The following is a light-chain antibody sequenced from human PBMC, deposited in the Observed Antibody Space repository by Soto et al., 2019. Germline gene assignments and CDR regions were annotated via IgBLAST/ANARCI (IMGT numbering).Light chain of an antibody. Sequence: QSVLTQPASVSGSPGQSITISCTGTSGDIGSYNRVSWYQQHPGKAPKLIIYEVTDRPSGVSTRSSGSRSGNTASLSISGLQAEDEAEYYCSSYTNISTRACVFGTGTTVTVL. CDR1: SGDIGSYNR. J-gene: IGLJ1*01. V-gene: IGLV2-14*01. CDR3: SSYTNISTRACV. CDR2: EVT.